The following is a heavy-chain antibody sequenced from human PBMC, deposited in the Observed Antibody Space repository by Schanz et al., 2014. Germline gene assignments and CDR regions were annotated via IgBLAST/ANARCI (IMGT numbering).Heavy chain of an antibody. J-gene: IGHJ4*02. CDR1: GYTFTTYY. D-gene: IGHD5-12*01. CDR3: GRGYSRSDIDF. Sequence: QVQLLQSGAEVKKPGASMKVSCKASGYTFTTYYMLWVRQAPGQGLEWMGIINPSGGSTRYGQKCQVRITVTTDTSTSTVYLELSSLRSDDTAGYYCGRGYSRSDIDFWGQGTLITVSS. V-gene: IGHV1-46*03. CDR2: INPSGGST.